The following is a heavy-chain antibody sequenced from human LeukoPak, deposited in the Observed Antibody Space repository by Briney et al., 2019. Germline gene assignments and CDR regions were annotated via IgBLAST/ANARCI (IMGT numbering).Heavy chain of an antibody. Sequence: GESLKISCKGSGYSFTSYWIGWVRQMPGKGLEWMGIIYPGDSETRYSPSFQGQVTISADKSISTAYLQWSSLKASDTAMYYCARRIDSSSWYNWFDPWGQGTLVTVSS. CDR2: IYPGDSET. D-gene: IGHD6-13*01. CDR1: GYSFTSYW. J-gene: IGHJ5*02. V-gene: IGHV5-51*01. CDR3: ARRIDSSSWYNWFDP.